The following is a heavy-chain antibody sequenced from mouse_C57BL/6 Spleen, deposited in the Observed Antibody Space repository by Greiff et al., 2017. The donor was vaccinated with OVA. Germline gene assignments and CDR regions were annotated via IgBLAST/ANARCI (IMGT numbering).Heavy chain of an antibody. J-gene: IGHJ3*01. V-gene: IGHV1-22*01. CDR3: ARSRARYDYDVAY. D-gene: IGHD2-4*01. CDR1: GYTFTDYN. Sequence: VQLQQSGPELVKPGASVKMSCKASGYTFTDYNMHWVKQSHGKSLEWIGYINPNNGGTSYNQKFKGKATLTVNKSSSTAYMELRSLTSEDSAVYYCARSRARYDYDVAYWGQGTLVTVSA. CDR2: INPNNGGT.